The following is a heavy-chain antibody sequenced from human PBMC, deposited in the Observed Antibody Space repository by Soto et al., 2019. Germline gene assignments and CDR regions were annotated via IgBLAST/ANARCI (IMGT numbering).Heavy chain of an antibody. CDR2: INPNSGGT. Sequence: QVQLVQSGAEVKKPGASVKVSCKASGYTFTGYYMHWVRQAPGQGLEWMGWINPNSGGTNYAQKYQGSVTMTRDTSISTSYMELSMLRSDDTAVYYCAGAICSGGSCYVVDYWGQGTLVTVSS. D-gene: IGHD2-15*01. J-gene: IGHJ4*02. CDR3: AGAICSGGSCYVVDY. V-gene: IGHV1-2*02. CDR1: GYTFTGYY.